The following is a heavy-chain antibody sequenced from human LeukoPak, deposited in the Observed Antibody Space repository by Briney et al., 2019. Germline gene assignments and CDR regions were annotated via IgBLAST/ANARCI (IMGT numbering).Heavy chain of an antibody. J-gene: IGHJ5*02. CDR1: GFTFSSYS. Sequence: GGSLRLSCAASGFTFSSYSMNWVRQAPGKGLEWVSSISSSSSYIYYADSVKGRFTISRDNAKNSLYLQMNSLRAEDTAVYYCARDPGSSWYGDWFDPWGQGTLVTVSS. CDR3: ARDPGSSWYGDWFDP. CDR2: ISSSSSYI. D-gene: IGHD6-13*01. V-gene: IGHV3-21*01.